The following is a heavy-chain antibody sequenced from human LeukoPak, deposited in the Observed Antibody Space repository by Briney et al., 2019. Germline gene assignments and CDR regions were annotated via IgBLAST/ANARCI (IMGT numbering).Heavy chain of an antibody. CDR3: ARDPTTVTTLEYFQH. V-gene: IGHV1-18*01. D-gene: IGHD4-17*01. Sequence: ASVKVSCKASGYTFTSYGISWVRQAPGQGLEWMGWISAYNGNTNYAQKLQGRVTMTTDTSTSTAYMELRSLRSDDTAVCYCARDPTTVTTLEYFQHWGQGTLVTVSS. J-gene: IGHJ1*01. CDR2: ISAYNGNT. CDR1: GYTFTSYG.